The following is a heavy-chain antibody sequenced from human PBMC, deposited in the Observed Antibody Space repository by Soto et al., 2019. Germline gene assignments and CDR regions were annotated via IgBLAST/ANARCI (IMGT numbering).Heavy chain of an antibody. CDR2: IYYGGST. CDR1: GGSISSSSYY. D-gene: IGHD3-22*01. Sequence: SETLSLTCTVSGGSISSSSYYWGWIRQPPGKGLEWIGSIYYGGSTYYNPSLKSRVTISVDTSKNQFSLKLSSVTVADTAVYYCARPGYYYDSSGLVYWGQGTLVTVS. CDR3: ARPGYYYDSSGLVY. V-gene: IGHV4-39*01. J-gene: IGHJ4*02.